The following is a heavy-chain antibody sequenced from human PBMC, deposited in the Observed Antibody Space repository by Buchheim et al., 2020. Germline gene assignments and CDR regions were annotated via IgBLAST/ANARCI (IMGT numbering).Heavy chain of an antibody. V-gene: IGHV3-48*03. Sequence: EVQLVESGGGLVQPGGSLRLSCVASGFPFSSYEMNWVRQAPGKGLEWVSYISSRGTTIYYADSVKGGFTISRDKAKNSLYLQMNSLRAEDTAVYYCAKSIAPIDYWGQGAL. CDR1: GFPFSSYE. D-gene: IGHD2-15*01. CDR2: ISSRGTTI. CDR3: AKSIAPIDY. J-gene: IGHJ4*02.